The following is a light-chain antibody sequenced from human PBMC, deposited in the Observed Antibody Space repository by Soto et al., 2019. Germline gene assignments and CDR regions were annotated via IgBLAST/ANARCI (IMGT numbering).Light chain of an antibody. Sequence: ETVLTQSPATLSLSPGERATLSCRASQSVGSSLAWYQQKPGQAPRLLISDASNRATGIPARFSGSGSGTVFTLTISSLEPEDFAVYYCQQRENFLTFGGGTKVEI. CDR2: DAS. J-gene: IGKJ4*01. CDR3: QQRENFLT. V-gene: IGKV3-11*01. CDR1: QSVGSS.